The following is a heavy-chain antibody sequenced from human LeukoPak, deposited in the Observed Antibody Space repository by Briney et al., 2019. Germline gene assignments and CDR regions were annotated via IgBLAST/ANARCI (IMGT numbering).Heavy chain of an antibody. J-gene: IGHJ4*02. CDR2: ITYDGYNK. Sequence: PGGSLRLSCAASGFTFTSYGMHWVRQAPGKGLEWVALITYDGYNKYYSDSVKGRFTISSDTSKNPLYLQMNSLRAEDTAVYYCTRDLSPVVRASPMGYWGQGTLVTVSS. D-gene: IGHD3-10*01. CDR1: GFTFTSYG. CDR3: TRDLSPVVRASPMGY. V-gene: IGHV3-30*03.